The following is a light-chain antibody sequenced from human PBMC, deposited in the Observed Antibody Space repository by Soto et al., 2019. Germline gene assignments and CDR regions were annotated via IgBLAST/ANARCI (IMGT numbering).Light chain of an antibody. CDR3: QHYGSSSLT. V-gene: IGKV3-20*01. CDR2: GAS. J-gene: IGKJ4*01. CDR1: QSVSSSY. Sequence: EIVLTQSPGTLSLSPWERATLYCRASQSVSSSYLTWYQQKPGQAPRLLIYGASSRATGTPDRFSGNGSGTDFSLTISRLEPEDFAVYYCQHYGSSSLTFGGGTKVDIK.